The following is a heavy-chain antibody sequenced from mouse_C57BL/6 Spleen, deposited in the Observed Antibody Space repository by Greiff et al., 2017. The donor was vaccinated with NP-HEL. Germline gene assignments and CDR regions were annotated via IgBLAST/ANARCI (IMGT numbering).Heavy chain of an antibody. J-gene: IGHJ2*01. CDR3: ARDDQAPYFDY. D-gene: IGHD3-2*02. V-gene: IGHV5-4*01. CDR2: ISDGGSYT. CDR1: GFTFSSYA. Sequence: EVKLVESGGGLVKPGGSLKLSCAASGFTFSSYAMSWVRQTPEKRLEWVATISDGGSYTYYPDNVKGRFTISRDNAKNNLYLQMSHLKSEDTAMYYCARDDQAPYFDYWGQGTTLTVSS.